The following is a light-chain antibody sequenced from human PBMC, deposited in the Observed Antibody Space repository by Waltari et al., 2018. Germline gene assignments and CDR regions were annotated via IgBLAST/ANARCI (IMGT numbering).Light chain of an antibody. CDR2: DVS. V-gene: IGLV2-14*01. CDR1: SSDVGFYNY. Sequence: LTQPASVSGSPGQSITISCTGTSSDVGFYNYVSWYQQHPGKAPKLIIYDVSERPSGVSDRFSGSKSGNTASLTISGLQAEDEADYYCNSYTGSSSWVFGGGTKLAIL. J-gene: IGLJ3*02. CDR3: NSYTGSSSWV.